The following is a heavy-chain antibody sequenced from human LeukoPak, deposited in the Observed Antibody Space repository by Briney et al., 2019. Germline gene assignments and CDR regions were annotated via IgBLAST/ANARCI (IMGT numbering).Heavy chain of an antibody. CDR3: ARSGYNRFDY. D-gene: IGHD5-24*01. Sequence: GGSLRLSCAASGFTFSSYGMAWVRQAPGKGLEWVSYISSTSTIYYAGSVKGRFTISRDNAKNSLYLQMNSLRAEDTAVYYCARSGYNRFDYWGQGTLVTVSS. CDR1: GFTFSSYG. CDR2: ISSTSTI. V-gene: IGHV3-48*01. J-gene: IGHJ4*02.